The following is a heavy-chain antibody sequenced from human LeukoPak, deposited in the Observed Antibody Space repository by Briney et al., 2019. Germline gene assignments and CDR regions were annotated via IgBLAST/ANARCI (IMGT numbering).Heavy chain of an antibody. J-gene: IGHJ4*02. CDR2: ISWNSRSI. D-gene: IGHD3-22*01. Sequence: GGSLRLSCVASGFTFHDYGIHWVRQAPAKGLERVSGISWNSRSIGYADSVKGRFTFSRDNAKNSLYPQMNSLRVEDTAFYYCAKDSSSGYYRHLDYWGQGIQVTVCS. CDR3: AKDSSSGYYRHLDY. V-gene: IGHV3-9*01. CDR1: GFTFHDYG.